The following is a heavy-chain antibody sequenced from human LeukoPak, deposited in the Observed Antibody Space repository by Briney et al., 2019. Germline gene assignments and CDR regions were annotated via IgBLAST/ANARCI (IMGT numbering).Heavy chain of an antibody. J-gene: IGHJ4*02. CDR2: IIPIFGTA. CDR3: ARAKSRGMATFYFDY. D-gene: IGHD5-24*01. Sequence: SVKLSCKASGGTFSSYAISWVRQAPGQGLEWMGRIIPIFGTANYAQRFQGRVTITTDGSTSTAYMELSSLRSEDTAVYYCARAKSRGMATFYFDYWGQGTLVTVSS. V-gene: IGHV1-69*05. CDR1: GGTFSSYA.